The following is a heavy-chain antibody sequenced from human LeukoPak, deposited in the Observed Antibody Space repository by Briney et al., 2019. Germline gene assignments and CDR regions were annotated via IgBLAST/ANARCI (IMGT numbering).Heavy chain of an antibody. D-gene: IGHD4-23*01. CDR2: IYYSGST. Sequence: TLCLTCTVSGGSISSGGYYRSWIRQHPGKGLELIGYIYYSGSTYYNPSLKSRVTISVDTSKNQFSLKLSSVTAADTAVYYCARETYGGNWFDPGGQGTLVTVSS. J-gene: IGHJ5*02. CDR1: GGSISSGGYY. CDR3: ARETYGGNWFDP. V-gene: IGHV4-31*03.